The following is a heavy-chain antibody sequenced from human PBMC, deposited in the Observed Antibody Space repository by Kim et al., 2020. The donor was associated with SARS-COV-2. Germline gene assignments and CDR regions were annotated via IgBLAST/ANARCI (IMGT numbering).Heavy chain of an antibody. CDR1: GFTFSSYA. V-gene: IGHV3-30-3*01. Sequence: GGSLRLSCAASGFTFSSYAMHWVRQAPGKGLEWVAVISYDGSNKYYADSVKGRFTISRDNSKNTLYLQMNSLRAEDTAVYYCARVVVRGVISATFDYWG. J-gene: IGHJ4*01. CDR3: ARVVVRGVISATFDY. CDR2: ISYDGSNK. D-gene: IGHD3-10*01.